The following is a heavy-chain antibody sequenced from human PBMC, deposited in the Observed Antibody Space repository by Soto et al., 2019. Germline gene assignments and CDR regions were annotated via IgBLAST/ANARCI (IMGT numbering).Heavy chain of an antibody. J-gene: IGHJ6*03. CDR2: IWYDGSNK. CDR1: GFTFSSYG. D-gene: IGHD3-3*01. V-gene: IGHV3-33*01. CDR3: HSDFWSGYQLPDYYYMDV. Sequence: PGGSLRLSCAASGFTFSSYGMHWVRQAPGKGLEWVAVIWYDGSNKYYADSVKGRFTISRDNSKNTLYLQMNSLRAEDTAVYYCHSDFWSGYQLPDYYYMDVWGKGTTVTVSS.